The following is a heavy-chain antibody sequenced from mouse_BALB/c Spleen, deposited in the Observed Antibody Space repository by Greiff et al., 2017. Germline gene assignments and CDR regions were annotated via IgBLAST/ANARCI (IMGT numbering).Heavy chain of an antibody. Sequence: LQQPGAELVKPGASVKMSCKASGYTFTSYNMHWVKQTPGQGLEWIGAIYPGNGDTSYNQKFKGKATLTADKSSSTAYMQLSSLTSEDSAVYYCARSAARAHYWGRGTTLTVSS. CDR2: IYPGNGDT. D-gene: IGHD3-1*01. V-gene: IGHV1-12*01. CDR1: GYTFTSYN. J-gene: IGHJ2*01. CDR3: ARSAARAHY.